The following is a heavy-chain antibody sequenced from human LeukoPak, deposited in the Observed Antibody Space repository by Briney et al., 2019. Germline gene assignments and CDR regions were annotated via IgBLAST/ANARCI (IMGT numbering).Heavy chain of an antibody. CDR1: GGTFSSYA. D-gene: IGHD5-18*01. Sequence: SVKVSCKASGGTFSSYAISWARQAPGQGLEWMGGIIPIFGTANYAQKFQGRVTITTDESTSTAYMELSSLRSEDTAVYYCARVPTNTAMVHYYYMDVWGKGTTVTVSS. J-gene: IGHJ6*03. V-gene: IGHV1-69*05. CDR3: ARVPTNTAMVHYYYMDV. CDR2: IIPIFGTA.